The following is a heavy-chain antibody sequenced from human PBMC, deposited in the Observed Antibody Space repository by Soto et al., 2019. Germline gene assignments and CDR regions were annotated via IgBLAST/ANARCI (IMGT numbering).Heavy chain of an antibody. CDR1: GDTFSSET. D-gene: IGHD2-21*01. J-gene: IGHJ4*02. CDR3: GTGLGDNPASHVDS. CDR2: ITPLFGTA. V-gene: IGHV1-69*01. Sequence: QVQLVQSGAEVKKPGSSVKVSCKASGDTFSSETISWVRQAPGQGLERVGGITPLFGTANYAQKLQGRVTTTANEATSTLYIELSSLRADDTAVYYCGTGLGDNPASHVDSWGQGTLATVSS.